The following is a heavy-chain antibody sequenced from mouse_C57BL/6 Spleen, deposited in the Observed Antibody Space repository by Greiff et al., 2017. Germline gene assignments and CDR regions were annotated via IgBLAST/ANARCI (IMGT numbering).Heavy chain of an antibody. CDR2: ISDGGSYT. D-gene: IGHD2-1*01. J-gene: IGHJ2*01. Sequence: EVKLMESGGGLVKPGGSLKLSCAASGFTFSSYAMSWVRQTPEKWLEWVATISDGGSYTYYPDNVKGRFTISRDNAKNNLYLQMSHLKSEDTAMYYCARVGGNYVGYFDYWGQGTTLTVSS. CDR1: GFTFSSYA. V-gene: IGHV5-4*03. CDR3: ARVGGNYVGYFDY.